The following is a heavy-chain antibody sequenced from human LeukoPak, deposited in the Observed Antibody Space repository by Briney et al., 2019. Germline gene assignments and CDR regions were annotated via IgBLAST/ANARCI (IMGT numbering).Heavy chain of an antibody. J-gene: IGHJ6*04. CDR1: GFTFSSYE. V-gene: IGHV3-48*03. D-gene: IGHD3-9*01. Sequence: GGSLRLSCAASGFTFSSYEMNWVRQAPGKGLEWVSYISSSGSTIYYADSVKGRFTISRDNAKNSLYLQMNSLRAEDTAVYYCARAGYDILTGYSSYYCGMDVWGKGTTVTVSS. CDR3: ARAGYDILTGYSSYYCGMDV. CDR2: ISSSGSTI.